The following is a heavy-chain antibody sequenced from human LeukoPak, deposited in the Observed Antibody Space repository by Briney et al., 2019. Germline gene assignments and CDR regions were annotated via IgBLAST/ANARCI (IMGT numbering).Heavy chain of an antibody. J-gene: IGHJ3*02. V-gene: IGHV3-48*03. Sequence: PGGSLRLSCAASGFTFSSYEMNWVRQAPGKGLEWVSYISSSGSTIYYADSVKGRFTISRDNAKNSLYLQMNSLRAEDTAVYYCARDHPDHGDYLQSSNAFDIWGQGTMVTVSS. D-gene: IGHD4-17*01. CDR3: ARDHPDHGDYLQSSNAFDI. CDR1: GFTFSSYE. CDR2: ISSSGSTI.